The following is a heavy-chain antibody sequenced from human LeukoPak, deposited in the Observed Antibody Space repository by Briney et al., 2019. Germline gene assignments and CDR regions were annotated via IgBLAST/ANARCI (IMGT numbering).Heavy chain of an antibody. J-gene: IGHJ4*02. CDR1: GFTFDHYA. CDR3: ARGYMVIDG. D-gene: IGHD3-22*01. V-gene: IGHV3-53*01. CDR2: IYSGGST. Sequence: GGSLRLSCAASGFTFDHYAMSWVRQAPGKGLEWVSVIYSGGSTYYADSVKGRFTISRDNSKNTLYLQMNSLRAEDTAVYYCARGYMVIDGWGQGTLVTVSS.